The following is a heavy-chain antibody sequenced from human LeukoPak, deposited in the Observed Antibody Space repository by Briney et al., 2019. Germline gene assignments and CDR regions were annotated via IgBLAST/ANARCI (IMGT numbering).Heavy chain of an antibody. J-gene: IGHJ4*02. CDR3: AKNAATYYYDSSGYYDHFDY. CDR2: VSGSGSNT. CDR1: GFTFSSYA. V-gene: IGHV3-23*01. D-gene: IGHD3-22*01. Sequence: GGSLRLSCAASGFTFSSYAMSWVRQAPGKGLEWVSAVSGSGSNTYYADSVKGRFTISRDNSKNTLYLQMNSLRADDTAVYYCAKNAATYYYDSSGYYDHFDYWGQGTLVTVSS.